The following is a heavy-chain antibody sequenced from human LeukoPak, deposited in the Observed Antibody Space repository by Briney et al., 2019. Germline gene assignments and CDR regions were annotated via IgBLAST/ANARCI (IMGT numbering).Heavy chain of an antibody. V-gene: IGHV4-38-2*01. CDR1: GFSISSGYY. CDR2: VFRDGSA. J-gene: IGHJ4*02. Sequence: SETLSLTCAVSGFSISSGYYWGWIRQPPGKGLVWIGSVFRDGSAFYNPSLKSRVSLSVDTSTMNFSLRLTSVTAADTAVYYYARLTYSFTGSGYHYFDHWGQGALVSVSS. CDR3: ARLTYSFTGSGYHYFDH. D-gene: IGHD3-22*01.